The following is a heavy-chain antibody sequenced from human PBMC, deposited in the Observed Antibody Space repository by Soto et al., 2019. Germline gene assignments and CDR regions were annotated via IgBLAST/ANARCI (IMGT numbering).Heavy chain of an antibody. J-gene: IGHJ4*02. CDR1: GYTFSDHY. D-gene: IGHD2-8*01. V-gene: IGHV3-11*01. CDR3: ARVYRSPTY. Sequence: GGSMKLSSAACGYTFSDHYMSWIRQAPGKGLEWVSYISVSGSTVYYADSVKGRFTISRDNAKNSLYLQMNSLRADDTAVYYCARVYRSPTYWGQGTLVTVSS. CDR2: ISVSGSTV.